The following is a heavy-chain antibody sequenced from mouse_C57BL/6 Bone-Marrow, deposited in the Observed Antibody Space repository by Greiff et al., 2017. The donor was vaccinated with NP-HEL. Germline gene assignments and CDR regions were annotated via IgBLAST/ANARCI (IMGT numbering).Heavy chain of an antibody. D-gene: IGHD2-5*01. CDR2: ISSGGSYT. CDR3: ARSYYSNLDY. J-gene: IGHJ2*01. Sequence: EVKLMESGGELVKPGGSLKLSCAASGFTFSSYGMSWVRQTPDKRLEWVATISSGGSYTYYPDSVKGRFTISRDNAKNTLYLQMSSLKSEDTAMYYCARSYYSNLDYWGQGTTLTVSS. V-gene: IGHV5-6*01. CDR1: GFTFSSYG.